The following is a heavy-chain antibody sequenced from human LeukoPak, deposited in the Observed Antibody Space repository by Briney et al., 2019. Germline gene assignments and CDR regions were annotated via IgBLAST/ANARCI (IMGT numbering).Heavy chain of an antibody. CDR1: GFTFSSYA. J-gene: IGHJ4*02. Sequence: GSLRLSCAASGFTFSSYAMHWARQAPGKGLEWVAVISSDDSNKYYADSVKGRFTISRDNSKNTLYLQMNSLRAEDTAVYYCAKDLGLYDSSGCFDYWGQGTLVTVSS. D-gene: IGHD3-22*01. CDR2: ISSDDSNK. CDR3: AKDLGLYDSSGCFDY. V-gene: IGHV3-30*04.